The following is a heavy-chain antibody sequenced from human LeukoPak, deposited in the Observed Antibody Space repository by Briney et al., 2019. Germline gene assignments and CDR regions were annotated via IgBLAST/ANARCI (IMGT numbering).Heavy chain of an antibody. CDR1: GGSISSYY. CDR2: IYYSGST. Sequence: PSETLSLTCTVSGGSISSYYWSWICQPPGKGLEWIGYIYYSGSTNYNPSLKSRVTISVDTSKNQFSLKLSSVTAADTAVYYCARHRRYSNYFDYWGQGTLVTVSS. V-gene: IGHV4-59*08. J-gene: IGHJ4*02. D-gene: IGHD3-9*01. CDR3: ARHRRYSNYFDY.